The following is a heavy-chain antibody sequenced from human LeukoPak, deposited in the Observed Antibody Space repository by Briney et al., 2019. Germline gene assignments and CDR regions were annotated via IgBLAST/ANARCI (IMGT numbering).Heavy chain of an antibody. CDR1: GYTFTSYD. V-gene: IGHV1-8*01. J-gene: IGHJ4*02. Sequence: ASVKVSCKASGYTFTSYDINWVRQATGQGLEWMGWMNPNSGNTGYAQKLQGRVTMTRNTSISTAYMELSSLRSEDTAVYYCARVSRWLQLWNYWGQGTLVTVSS. CDR3: ARVSRWLQLWNY. D-gene: IGHD5-24*01. CDR2: MNPNSGNT.